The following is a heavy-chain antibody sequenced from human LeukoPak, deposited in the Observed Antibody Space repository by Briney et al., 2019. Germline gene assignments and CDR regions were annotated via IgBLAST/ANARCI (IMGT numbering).Heavy chain of an antibody. D-gene: IGHD1-26*01. V-gene: IGHV1-46*01. Sequence: ASVKVSCKASRYTFTSYYMHWVRQAPGQGLEWMGIINPSGGSTSYAQKFQGRVTMTRDTSTSTVYMELSSLRSEDTAVYYCARDRRGPITESGNPNWFDPWGQGTLVTVSS. CDR3: ARDRRGPITESGNPNWFDP. CDR2: INPSGGST. J-gene: IGHJ5*02. CDR1: RYTFTSYY.